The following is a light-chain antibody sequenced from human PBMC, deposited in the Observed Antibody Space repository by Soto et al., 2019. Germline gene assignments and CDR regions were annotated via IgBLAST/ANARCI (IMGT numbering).Light chain of an antibody. J-gene: IGKJ1*01. CDR2: GAS. CDR1: QSVSSN. V-gene: IGKV3-15*01. Sequence: EIVMTQSPATLSVSPGERATLSCRASQSVSSNLAWYQQKPGQAPRLLIYGASTRATGIPARFSGSGSGTEFTITISSLQSEDFAVYYCQQYNNWWWTFGQGTKVEIK. CDR3: QQYNNWWWT.